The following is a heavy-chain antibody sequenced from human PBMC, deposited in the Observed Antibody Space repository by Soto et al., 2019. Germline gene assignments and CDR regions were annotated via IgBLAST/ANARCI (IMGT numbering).Heavy chain of an antibody. Sequence: QVQLVQSGAEVKKPGASVKVSCKASGYTLTRFALHWVRQAPGQRLEWMGWISADSGNSQYSQKFQGRVTITRDTSASPAYMELSSLISEDTAVYYCARWLGGLDLWGQGTLFTFSS. CDR2: ISADSGNS. CDR1: GYTLTRFA. J-gene: IGHJ4*02. V-gene: IGHV1-3*01. CDR3: ARWLGGLDL. D-gene: IGHD6-19*01.